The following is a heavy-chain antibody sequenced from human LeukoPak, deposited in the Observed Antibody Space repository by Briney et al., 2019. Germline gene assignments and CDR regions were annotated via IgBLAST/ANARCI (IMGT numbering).Heavy chain of an antibody. D-gene: IGHD6-19*01. J-gene: IGHJ5*02. CDR3: ARLQTVAGNNWFDP. V-gene: IGHV4-59*08. Sequence: PSETLSLTCTVSGGSISSYYWSWIRQPPGKGLEWIGYMYYSGSTSYNPSLKSRVTISVDTSNNQFSLRLSSVTAADTAVYFCARLQTVAGNNWFDPWGQGTLVTVSS. CDR2: MYYSGST. CDR1: GGSISSYY.